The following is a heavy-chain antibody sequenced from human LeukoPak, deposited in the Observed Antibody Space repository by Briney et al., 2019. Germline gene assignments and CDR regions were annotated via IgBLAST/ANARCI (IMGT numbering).Heavy chain of an antibody. CDR3: AREYYDSSGYYSYYFDY. D-gene: IGHD3-22*01. J-gene: IGHJ4*02. CDR2: ISPNSGGT. V-gene: IGHV1-2*02. Sequence: EASVKVSCTASGYTFTGYYMHWVRQAPGQGLEWMGWISPNSGGTNYAQNFQGRVTMTRDTSISTAYMELSRLRSDDTAVYYCAREYYDSSGYYSYYFDYWGQGTLVTVSS. CDR1: GYTFTGYY.